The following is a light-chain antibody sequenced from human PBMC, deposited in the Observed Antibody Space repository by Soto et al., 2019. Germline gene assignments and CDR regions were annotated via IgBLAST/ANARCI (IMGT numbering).Light chain of an antibody. V-gene: IGKV3-20*01. CDR1: QSVSSSY. CDR2: GAS. J-gene: IGKJ1*01. Sequence: EIVLAQSTGALSLSPGERATLSCRASQSVSSSYLGWYQQKPGQAPRLLIYGASSRATGIPGRFSGSGSGTDFTLTISRLEPEDFAVYYCQQYGSSPWTFGQGTKVDIK. CDR3: QQYGSSPWT.